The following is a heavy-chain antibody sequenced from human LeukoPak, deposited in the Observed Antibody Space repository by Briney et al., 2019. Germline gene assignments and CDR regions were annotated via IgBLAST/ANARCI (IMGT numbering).Heavy chain of an antibody. Sequence: GASVKVSCKASGYTFTGYYMHWVRQAPGQGLEWMGWINPNSGGTNYAQKFQGRVTMTTDTSTSTAYMELRSLRSDDTAVYYCARGDYGDCVYWGQGTLVTVSS. CDR2: INPNSGGT. V-gene: IGHV1-2*02. CDR1: GYTFTGYY. D-gene: IGHD4-17*01. J-gene: IGHJ4*02. CDR3: ARGDYGDCVY.